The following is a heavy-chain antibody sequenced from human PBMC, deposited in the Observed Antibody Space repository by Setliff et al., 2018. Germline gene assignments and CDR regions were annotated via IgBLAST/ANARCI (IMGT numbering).Heavy chain of an antibody. CDR1: GYSISSGYY. V-gene: IGHV4-38-2*01. D-gene: IGHD3-3*01. J-gene: IGHJ4*02. CDR3: ARVDNFWSGPIDY. CDR2: IYRTGTT. Sequence: PSETLSLTCGVSGYSISSGYYWGWIRQPPGKGLEWIGSIYRTGTTHYNPSLKSRVTMSVDTSKNQFSLKLSSVTAADTAVYYCARVDNFWSGPIDYWGQGTLVTVSS.